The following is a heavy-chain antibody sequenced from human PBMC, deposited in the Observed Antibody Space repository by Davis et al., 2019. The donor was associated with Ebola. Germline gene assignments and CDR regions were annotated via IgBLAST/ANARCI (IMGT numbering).Heavy chain of an antibody. J-gene: IGHJ6*04. CDR3: AKSGLSFGVVKYHYGMDV. CDR2: IYSGGKK. CDR1: EFDVSSNY. D-gene: IGHD3-3*01. Sequence: GESLKISCTASEFDVSSNYISWVRQAPGKGLGWVSVIYSGGKKYYADSVKGRFTISRDNSKKTLYLQMNSLRAEDTAVYYCAKSGLSFGVVKYHYGMDVWGKGTTVTVSS. V-gene: IGHV3-53*01.